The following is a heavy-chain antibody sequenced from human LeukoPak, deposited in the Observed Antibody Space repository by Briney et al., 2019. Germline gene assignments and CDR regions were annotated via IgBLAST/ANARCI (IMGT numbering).Heavy chain of an antibody. CDR2: INGKRGAT. CDR3: ARDFDWGPDY. D-gene: IGHD3-9*01. J-gene: IGHJ4*02. Sequence: ASVTVSCKTSGFTFTDHYFHWVRQAPGQGLEWMGWINGKRGATNYAQKFQDRVTMTRDTSISTFYIQLSSLTADDTAVYYCARDFDWGPDYWGQGTLVTVSS. CDR1: GFTFTDHY. V-gene: IGHV1-2*02.